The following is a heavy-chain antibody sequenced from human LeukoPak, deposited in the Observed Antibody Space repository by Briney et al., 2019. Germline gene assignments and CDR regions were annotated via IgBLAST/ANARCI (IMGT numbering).Heavy chain of an antibody. V-gene: IGHV4-59*08. CDR2: IYYSGST. CDR1: GGSISSYY. D-gene: IGHD6-13*01. J-gene: IGHJ6*02. CDR3: ARHDGGAAAGVYYYYYGMDV. Sequence: SETLSLTCTVSGGSISSYYWSWIRQPPGKGLEGIGYIYYSGSTNYNPSLKSRVTISVDTSKNQFSLKLSSVTAADTAVYYCARHDGGAAAGVYYYYYGMDVWGQGTTVTVSS.